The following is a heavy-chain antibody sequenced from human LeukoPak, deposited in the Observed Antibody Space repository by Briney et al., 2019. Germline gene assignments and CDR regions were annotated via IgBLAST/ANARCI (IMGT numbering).Heavy chain of an antibody. D-gene: IGHD5/OR15-5a*01. J-gene: IGHJ5*02. V-gene: IGHV3-7*01. CDR1: GFTLSDFW. Sequence: GGSLRLSCAASGFTLSDFWMSWVRQAPGKGLEWVANIDQDGSDKNYVGSVKGRFTISRDDAKNSLFLQMNSLRAEDTAVYYCARESTEDRPGSWGQGTLITVSS. CDR2: IDQDGSDK. CDR3: ARESTEDRPGS.